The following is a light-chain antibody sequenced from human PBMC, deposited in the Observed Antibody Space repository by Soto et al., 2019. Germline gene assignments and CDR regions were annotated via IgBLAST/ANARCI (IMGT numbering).Light chain of an antibody. V-gene: IGKV2-40*01. CDR2: MRS. J-gene: IGKJ1*01. CDR1: QRLVDSDDGNNY. Sequence: DIVMTQNPVPLTCTPGEAASIPCRPIQRLVDSDDGNNYVDWYQQKPGQSPPMLIYMRSYRAAGVPARFSGSGSGTEFTLKIIRVEAEDVVVYYCMQRIQFSWTFGQGTKVDIK. CDR3: MQRIQFSWT.